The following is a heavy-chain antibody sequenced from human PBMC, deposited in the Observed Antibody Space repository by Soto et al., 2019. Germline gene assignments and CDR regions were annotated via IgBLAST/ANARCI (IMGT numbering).Heavy chain of an antibody. J-gene: IGHJ6*02. D-gene: IGHD3-3*01. CDR2: IWYDGSNK. Sequence: QVQLVESGGGVVQPGRSLRLSCAASGFTFSSYGMHWVRQAPGKGLEWVAVIWYDGSNKYYADSVTGRFTISRDNSKNTLYLQMNSLRAAYTAVDYCGWGLDWFWGMDVWGQGTTVTVS. V-gene: IGHV3-33*01. CDR3: GWGLDWFWGMDV. CDR1: GFTFSSYG.